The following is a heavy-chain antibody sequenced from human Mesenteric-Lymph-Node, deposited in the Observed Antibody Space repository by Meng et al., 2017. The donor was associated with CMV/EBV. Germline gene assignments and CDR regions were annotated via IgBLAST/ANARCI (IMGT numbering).Heavy chain of an antibody. CDR2: ISSSRNTI. CDR3: AREVGSRSVSMDV. D-gene: IGHD3-10*01. J-gene: IGHJ6*02. Sequence: GGSLRLSCAASGFTFSDYYINWIRQAPGKGLEWVSHISSSRNTIYYADSVKGRFTISRDNSKNTLYLQMNSLRAEDTAVYYCAREVGSRSVSMDVWGQGTTVTVSS. CDR1: GFTFSDYY. V-gene: IGHV3-11*04.